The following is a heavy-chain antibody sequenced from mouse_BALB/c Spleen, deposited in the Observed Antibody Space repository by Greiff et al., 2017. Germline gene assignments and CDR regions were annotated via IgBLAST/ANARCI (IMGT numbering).Heavy chain of an antibody. CDR2: ISSGGGST. CDR1: GFAFSSYD. V-gene: IGHV5-12-1*01. CDR3: ARHGGGSPWFAY. J-gene: IGHJ3*01. Sequence: EVMLVESGGGLVKPGGSLKLSCAASGFAFSSYDMSWVRQTPEKRLEWVAYISSGGGSTYYPDTVKGRFTISRDNAKNTLYLQMSSLKSEDTAMYYCARHGGGSPWFAYWGQGTLVTVSA. D-gene: IGHD1-1*01.